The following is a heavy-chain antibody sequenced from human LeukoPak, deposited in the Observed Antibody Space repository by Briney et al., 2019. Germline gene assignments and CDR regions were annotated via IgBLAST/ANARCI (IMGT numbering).Heavy chain of an antibody. D-gene: IGHD2-15*01. CDR3: AKTPGDCTGGTCYSFDY. CDR2: ISGSGDNT. J-gene: IGHJ4*02. CDR1: GFTFYTYA. V-gene: IGHV3-23*01. Sequence: PGGSLRLSCAASGFTFYTYAMTWVCQAPGKGLEWVSSISGSGDNTYYADSVKGRFTVSRDNSKNTLYLQMNSLRAEDTAVYYCAKTPGDCTGGTCYSFDYWGQGSLVTVSS.